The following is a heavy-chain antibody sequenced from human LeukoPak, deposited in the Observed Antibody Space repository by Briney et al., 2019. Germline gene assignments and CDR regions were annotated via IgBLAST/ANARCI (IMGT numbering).Heavy chain of an antibody. CDR3: AKWFGESFHYYYYYMDV. CDR2: ISGSGVST. V-gene: IGHV3-23*01. Sequence: GGSLRLSCAASGFTFSSYWMHWVRQAPGKGLEWVSSISGSGVSTYYADSVKGRFTISRDNSKNTLYLQMNSLRAEDTAVYYCAKWFGESFHYYYYYMDVWGKGTTVTISS. D-gene: IGHD3-10*01. CDR1: GFTFSSYW. J-gene: IGHJ6*03.